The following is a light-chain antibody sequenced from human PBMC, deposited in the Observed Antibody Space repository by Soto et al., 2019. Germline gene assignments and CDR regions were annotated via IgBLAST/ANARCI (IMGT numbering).Light chain of an antibody. V-gene: IGKV3-11*01. Sequence: EIVLTQSPATLSLSPGERATLSCRASQSVSSFLAWYQQKPGQAPRLLIYDASTRATGIPTRFSGSGSGTDFTLTISSLEPEDFAVYYCQQRINWPLTFGGGTKVGIK. CDR2: DAS. CDR3: QQRINWPLT. CDR1: QSVSSF. J-gene: IGKJ4*01.